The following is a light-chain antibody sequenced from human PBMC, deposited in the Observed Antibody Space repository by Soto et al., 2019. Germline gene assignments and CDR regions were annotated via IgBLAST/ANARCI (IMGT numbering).Light chain of an antibody. V-gene: IGKV1-9*01. J-gene: IGKJ5*01. CDR1: QGISSY. CDR3: QQLNTYPIT. Sequence: DIQLTQSPSFLSASVGDRVTITCRASQGISSYLAWYQQKPGKAPKLLIHVASTLQSVVPSRFSGSGSGTEFTLTISSLQPEDFATYYCQQLNTYPITFGQGTRLEIK. CDR2: VAS.